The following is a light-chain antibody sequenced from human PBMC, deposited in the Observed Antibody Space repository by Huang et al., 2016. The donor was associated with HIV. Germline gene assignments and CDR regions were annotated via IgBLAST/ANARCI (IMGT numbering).Light chain of an antibody. J-gene: IGKJ4*01. CDR3: QHYDNFPFT. CDR1: QDITNY. Sequence: DIQMTQSPSSLSASVGDSVTITCQASQDITNYLNWYQQKPGKAPKLLIYDASHLETGVPSRFSGRGSGTDFTFTISSLQPEDIATYYCQHYDNFPFTFGGGTQVEIK. CDR2: DAS. V-gene: IGKV1-33*01.